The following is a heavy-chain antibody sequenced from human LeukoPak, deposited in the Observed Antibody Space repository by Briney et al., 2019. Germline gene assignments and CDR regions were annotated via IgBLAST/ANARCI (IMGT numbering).Heavy chain of an antibody. V-gene: IGHV3-11*01. J-gene: IGHJ5*01. CDR1: GFTFSAYS. D-gene: IGHD6-13*01. CDR3: AHPTEYSSSWYGNWFDP. CDR2: ISNPSSTR. Sequence: PGGSLRLSCATSGFTFSAYSLSWVRQAPGKGLEWISYISNPSSTRYYADSVKGRFTISRDNAKNSLYLQMNSLRAEDTAVYYCAHPTEYSSSWYGNWFDPWGQGTLVTVSS.